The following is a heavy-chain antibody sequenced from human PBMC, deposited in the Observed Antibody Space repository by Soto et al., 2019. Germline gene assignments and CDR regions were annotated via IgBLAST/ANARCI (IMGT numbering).Heavy chain of an antibody. V-gene: IGHV4-4*02. J-gene: IGHJ4*02. CDR1: GASISSTNW. CDR3: APLPPRIVVVVLPIPT. Sequence: QVQLQESGPRLVKPSGTLSLTCAVSGASISSTNWWTWVRQPPGKGLEWIGEIYHTGSTKYNPSLKSRVTISLDKSNIQFSLNLSSVTAADTAVYYCAPLPPRIVVVVLPIPTWGQGTLVTVSS. D-gene: IGHD2-15*01. CDR2: IYHTGST.